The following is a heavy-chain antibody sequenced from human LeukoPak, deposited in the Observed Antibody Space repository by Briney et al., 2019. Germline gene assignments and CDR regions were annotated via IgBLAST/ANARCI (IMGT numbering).Heavy chain of an antibody. CDR1: GFTFSSYS. CDR2: ISSSSSYI. CDR3: ARDMATADDFNWFDP. V-gene: IGHV3-21*01. J-gene: IGHJ5*02. D-gene: IGHD3-3*01. Sequence: GGSLRLSCAASGFTFSSYSMNWVRQAPGKALEWVSSISSSSSYIYYADSVKGRFTISRDNAKNSLYLQMNSLRAEDTAVYYCARDMATADDFNWFDPWGQGTLVTVSS.